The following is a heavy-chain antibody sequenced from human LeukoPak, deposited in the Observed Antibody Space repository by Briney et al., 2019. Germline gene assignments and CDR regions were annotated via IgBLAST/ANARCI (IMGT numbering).Heavy chain of an antibody. D-gene: IGHD4-17*01. V-gene: IGHV1-18*01. CDR1: GYTFIDYG. CDR2: ISVYNGNT. J-gene: IGHJ4*02. Sequence: GASVKVSCKASGYTFIDYGFSWVRQAPGQGLEWLGWISVYNGNTRYAQNLQDRVTMTTDTSMNTAYMEVRSLRSDDTAVYYCARDVYAKVTSVTTVGYWGQGTLVTVSS. CDR3: ARDVYAKVTSVTTVGY.